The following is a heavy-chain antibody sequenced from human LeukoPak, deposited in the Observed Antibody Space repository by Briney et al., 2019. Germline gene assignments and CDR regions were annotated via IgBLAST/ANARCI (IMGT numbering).Heavy chain of an antibody. V-gene: IGHV1-2*02. CDR3: ARDPYYYYYMDV. CDR2: INPNSGGT. CDR1: GYTYTGYY. J-gene: IGHJ6*03. Sequence: GASVKVSCKASGYTYTGYYMHWVRQAPGQGLEWMGWINPNSGGTNYAQKFQGRVAMTRDTSISTAYMELSRLRSDDTAVYYCARDPYYYYYMDVWGKGTTVTVSS.